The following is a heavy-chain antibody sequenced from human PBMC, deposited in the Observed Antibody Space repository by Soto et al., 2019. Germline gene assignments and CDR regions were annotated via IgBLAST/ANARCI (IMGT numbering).Heavy chain of an antibody. D-gene: IGHD6-13*01. CDR3: AKGLAAAGTASADAFDI. J-gene: IGHJ3*02. CDR2: ISGSGGST. V-gene: IGHV3-23*01. Sequence: GGSLRLSCAASGFTFSSYAMSWVRQAPGKGLEWVSAISGSGGSTYYADSVKGRFTISRDNSKNTLYLQMNSLRAEDTAVYYCAKGLAAAGTASADAFDIWGQGTMVTVSS. CDR1: GFTFSSYA.